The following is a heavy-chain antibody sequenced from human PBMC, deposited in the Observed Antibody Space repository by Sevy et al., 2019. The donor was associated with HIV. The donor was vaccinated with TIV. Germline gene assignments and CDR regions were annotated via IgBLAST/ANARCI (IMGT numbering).Heavy chain of an antibody. V-gene: IGHV3-13*01. CDR3: ARDRGAFDI. J-gene: IGHJ3*02. CDR2: IGTAGDT. Sequence: GGSLRLSCAASGFTFSSYDMHWVRPATGKGLEWVSAIGTAGDTYYPRSVKGRFTISRENAKNSLYLQMNSLRAGDTGVYYCARDRGAFDIWGQGTMVTVSS. CDR1: GFTFSSYD.